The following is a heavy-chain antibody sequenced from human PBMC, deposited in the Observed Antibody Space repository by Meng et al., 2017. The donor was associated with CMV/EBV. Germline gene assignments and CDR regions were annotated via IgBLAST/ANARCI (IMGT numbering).Heavy chain of an antibody. CDR2: IYYSGST. V-gene: IGHV4-30-4*08. Sequence: QVQLQESGPGLVMPSQTLSLTCTVSGGSISSGDYYWSWIRQPPVKGLEWIGYIYYSGSTYYNPSLKSLVTISVDTSKNQFSLKLSSVTAADTAVYYCARDNRRGGVDYWGQGTLVTVSS. CDR3: ARDNRRGGVDY. CDR1: GGSISSGDYY. J-gene: IGHJ4*02. D-gene: IGHD3-3*01.